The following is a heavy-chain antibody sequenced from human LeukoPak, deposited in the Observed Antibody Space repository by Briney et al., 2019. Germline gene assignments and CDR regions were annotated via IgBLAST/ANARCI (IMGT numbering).Heavy chain of an antibody. V-gene: IGHV1-46*01. CDR2: INPSGGST. D-gene: IGHD3-3*01. CDR1: GYTFISYG. J-gene: IGHJ5*02. Sequence: ASVKVSCKASGYTFISYGISWVRQAPGQGLEWMGIINPSGGSTSYAQKFQGRVTMTRDTSTSTVYMELSSLRSEDTAVYYCARGSSITIFGVVPNWFDPWGQGTLVTVSS. CDR3: ARGSSITIFGVVPNWFDP.